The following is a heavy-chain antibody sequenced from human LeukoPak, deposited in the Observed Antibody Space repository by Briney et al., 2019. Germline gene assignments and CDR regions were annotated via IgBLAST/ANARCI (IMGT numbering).Heavy chain of an antibody. CDR2: INHSGST. CDR3: ARGYSSRSWFDP. Sequence: SETLSLTCAVYGGSFSGYCWSWIRQPPGKGLEWIGEINHSGSTNYNPSLKSRVTISVDTSKNQFSLKLSSVTAADTAVYYCARGYSSRSWFDPWGQGTLVTVSS. J-gene: IGHJ5*02. D-gene: IGHD6-13*01. V-gene: IGHV4-34*01. CDR1: GGSFSGYC.